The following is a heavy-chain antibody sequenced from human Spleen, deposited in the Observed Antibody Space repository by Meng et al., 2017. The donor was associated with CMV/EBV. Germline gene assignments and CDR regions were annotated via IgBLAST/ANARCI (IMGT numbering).Heavy chain of an antibody. CDR2: IIPIFGTA. CDR1: GGTFSSYA. Sequence: QVQLVQSGAEVKKPGSSVKVSCKASGGTFSSYAISWVRQAPGQGLEWMGGIIPIFGTANYAQKFQGRVTITADESTSTAYMELSSLRSEDTAVYYCARGCSGGSCYPGRYYFDYWGQGTLGTVSS. D-gene: IGHD2-15*01. J-gene: IGHJ4*02. V-gene: IGHV1-69*12. CDR3: ARGCSGGSCYPGRYYFDY.